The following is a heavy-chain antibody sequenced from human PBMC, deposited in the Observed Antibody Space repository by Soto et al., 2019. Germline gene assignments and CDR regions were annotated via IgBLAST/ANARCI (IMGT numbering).Heavy chain of an antibody. Sequence: VGSLRLSGAASGFTFSSYAMHWVRQAPGKGLEWVAVISYDGSNKYYADSVKGRFTISRDNSKNTLYLQMNSLRAEDTAVYYCARYQVASDAFDIWGQGTMVTVSS. V-gene: IGHV3-30-3*01. CDR1: GFTFSSYA. J-gene: IGHJ3*02. D-gene: IGHD5-12*01. CDR3: ARYQVASDAFDI. CDR2: ISYDGSNK.